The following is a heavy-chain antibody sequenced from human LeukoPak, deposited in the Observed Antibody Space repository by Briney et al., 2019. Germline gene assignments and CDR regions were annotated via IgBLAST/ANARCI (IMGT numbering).Heavy chain of an antibody. Sequence: ASVKVSCTASGYTFTSYDINWVRQATGQGLEWMGWMNPNSGNTGYAQKFQGRVTMTRNTSISTAYMELSSLRSEDTAVYYCARGRARGIVGATTFPYWGQGTLVTVSS. CDR1: GYTFTSYD. D-gene: IGHD1-26*01. CDR2: MNPNSGNT. CDR3: ARGRARGIVGATTFPY. J-gene: IGHJ4*02. V-gene: IGHV1-8*01.